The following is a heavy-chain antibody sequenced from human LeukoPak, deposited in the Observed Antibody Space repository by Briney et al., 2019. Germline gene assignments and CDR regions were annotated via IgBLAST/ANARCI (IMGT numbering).Heavy chain of an antibody. V-gene: IGHV5-51*01. D-gene: IGHD3/OR15-3a*01. CDR2: IYPGDSDT. CDR1: GYSFTSHW. J-gene: IGHJ6*02. Sequence: GKSLKISCKGSGYSFTSHWIGWVRQMPGKGLEWMGIIYPGDSDTRYNPSFQGQVTISADTSIRTAYLQWSSLKASDTAMYYCARVLWTWALNYYYGMDVWGQGTTVTVSS. CDR3: ARVLWTWALNYYYGMDV.